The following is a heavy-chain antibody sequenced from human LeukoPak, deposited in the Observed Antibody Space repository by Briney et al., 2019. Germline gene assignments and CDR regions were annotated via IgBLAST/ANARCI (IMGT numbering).Heavy chain of an antibody. V-gene: IGHV3-53*01. CDR3: GKNRYSGSLSPFDI. CDR2: IYSGGST. J-gene: IGHJ3*02. Sequence: GGSLRLSCAASGFTVSSNYMSWVRQAPGKGLEWVSVIYSGGSTYYADSVKGRFTISRDNSKNTLYLQMNSLRAEDTAVYYCGKNRYSGSLSPFDIWGQGTMVTVSS. D-gene: IGHD1-26*01. CDR1: GFTVSSNY.